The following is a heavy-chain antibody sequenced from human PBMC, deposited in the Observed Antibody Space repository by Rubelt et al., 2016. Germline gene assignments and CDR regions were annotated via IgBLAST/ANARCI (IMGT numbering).Heavy chain of an antibody. D-gene: IGHD1-26*01. V-gene: IGHV3-48*04. CDR1: GFTFSSYA. CDR2: ISSSGSNL. J-gene: IGHJ4*02. CDR3: AREGSSGSYGRY. Sequence: VQLVESGGGVVQPGRSLRLSCAASGFTFSSYAMHWVRQAPGKGLEWLSYISSSGSNLYDADFGRGGFTISRDNARDSLYLQMNSLRADDTAVYYCAREGSSGSYGRYWGQGTLVTVSS.